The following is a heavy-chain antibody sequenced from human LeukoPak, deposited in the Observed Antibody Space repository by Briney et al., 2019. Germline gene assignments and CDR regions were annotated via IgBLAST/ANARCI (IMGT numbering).Heavy chain of an antibody. CDR3: ARRFRGRETDSLDI. J-gene: IGHJ3*02. Sequence: PSETLSLTCSVSGASISTYYWSWIRQPPGKGLEWIGYISYSGDTKYNPSLRSRVTMSVDTSKNQFSVKLSSVTAADTALYFCARRFRGRETDSLDIWGQGTMVTVSS. V-gene: IGHV4-59*01. CDR2: ISYSGDT. CDR1: GASISTYY. D-gene: IGHD3-10*01.